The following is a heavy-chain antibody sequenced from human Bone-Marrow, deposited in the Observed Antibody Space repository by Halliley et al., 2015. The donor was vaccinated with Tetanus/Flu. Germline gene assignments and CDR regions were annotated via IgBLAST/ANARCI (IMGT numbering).Heavy chain of an antibody. V-gene: IGHV4-59*03. CDR3: ALVRVVGITIDY. D-gene: IGHD3-22*01. Sequence: LANLYYPGGTSSNPPPKSRATISADTSKKQFSLTLSSVTAADTAVYFCALVRVVGITIDYWGQGILVTVSS. CDR2: LYYPGGT. J-gene: IGHJ4*02.